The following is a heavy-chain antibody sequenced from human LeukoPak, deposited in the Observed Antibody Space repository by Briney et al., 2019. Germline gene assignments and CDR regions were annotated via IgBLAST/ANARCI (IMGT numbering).Heavy chain of an antibody. CDR1: GFTFSSYG. CDR2: ISGSGGST. Sequence: WGSLRLSCAASGFTFSSYGMSRVRQAPGKGLEWVSAISGSGGSTYYADSVKGRFTISRDNSKNTLYLQMNSLRAEDTAVYYCAKAMTMVTLNWFDPWGQGTLVTVSS. CDR3: AKAMTMVTLNWFDP. D-gene: IGHD4/OR15-4a*01. J-gene: IGHJ5*02. V-gene: IGHV3-23*01.